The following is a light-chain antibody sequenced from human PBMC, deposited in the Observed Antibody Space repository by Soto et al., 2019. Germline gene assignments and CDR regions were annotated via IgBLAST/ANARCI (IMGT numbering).Light chain of an antibody. J-gene: IGKJ4*01. CDR3: MQRIEFPLT. V-gene: IGKV2-40*01. CDR2: TVS. Sequence: DIVMTQTPRSLPVTPGEPASISCRSSQILLDTDDGNTYWDWSMQKPGQSPNLLIYTVSYRASGVPDRFSGSGSGNNFTLKISRVEADDVGIYYCMQRIEFPLTFGGGTRVVIK. CDR1: QILLDTDDGNTY.